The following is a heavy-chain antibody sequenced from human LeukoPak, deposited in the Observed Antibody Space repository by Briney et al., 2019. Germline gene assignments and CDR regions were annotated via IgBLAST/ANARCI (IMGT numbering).Heavy chain of an antibody. CDR1: GYIFTNYD. CDR3: AKGLRSDF. D-gene: IGHD3-16*02. J-gene: IGHJ4*02. V-gene: IGHV1-8*01. CDR2: VNPNSKR. Sequence: ASLRVSCKASGYIFTNYDINWVRQAAGQGLEWVGWVNPNSKRVYAQKFQGRVTLSTDSSINTAYMELTSLRSDDTAVYYCAKGLRSDFWGQGTLVSVSS.